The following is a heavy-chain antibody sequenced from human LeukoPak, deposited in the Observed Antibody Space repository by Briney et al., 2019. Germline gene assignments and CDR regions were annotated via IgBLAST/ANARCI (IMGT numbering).Heavy chain of an antibody. Sequence: QPGRSLRLSCAASGFTFSSYAMHWVRQAPGKGLEWVAVISYDGSNKYYADSVKGRFTISRDNSKNTLYLQMNSLRAEDTAVYYCARDMNWNGHYYYYYYMDVWGKGTTVTVSS. CDR3: ARDMNWNGHYYYYYYMDV. CDR2: ISYDGSNK. V-gene: IGHV3-30*01. J-gene: IGHJ6*03. CDR1: GFTFSSYA. D-gene: IGHD1-1*01.